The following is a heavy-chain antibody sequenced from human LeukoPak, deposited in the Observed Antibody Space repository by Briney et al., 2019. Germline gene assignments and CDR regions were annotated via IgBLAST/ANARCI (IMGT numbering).Heavy chain of an antibody. D-gene: IGHD3-16*01. J-gene: IGHJ3*02. CDR1: GFTFSSYW. Sequence: GGSLRPSCAASGFTFSSYWMSWVRQAPGKGLEWVANIKQDGSEKYYVDSVKGRSTISRDNAKNSLYLQMNSLRAEDTAVYYCARAWGARDAFDIWGQGTMVTVSS. CDR2: IKQDGSEK. V-gene: IGHV3-7*01. CDR3: ARAWGARDAFDI.